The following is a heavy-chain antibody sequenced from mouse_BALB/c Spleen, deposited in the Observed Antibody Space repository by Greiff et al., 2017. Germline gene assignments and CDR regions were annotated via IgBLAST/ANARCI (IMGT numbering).Heavy chain of an antibody. J-gene: IGHJ3*01. D-gene: IGHD2-4*01. Sequence: EVQLVESGGDLVKPGGSLKLPCAASGFTFSSYGMSWVRQTPDKRLEWVATISSGGSYTYYPDSVKGRFTISRDNAKNTLYLQMSSLKSEDTAMYYCARHALVIRSWFAYWGQGTLVTVSA. CDR3: ARHALVIRSWFAY. CDR2: ISSGGSYT. CDR1: GFTFSSYG. V-gene: IGHV5-6*01.